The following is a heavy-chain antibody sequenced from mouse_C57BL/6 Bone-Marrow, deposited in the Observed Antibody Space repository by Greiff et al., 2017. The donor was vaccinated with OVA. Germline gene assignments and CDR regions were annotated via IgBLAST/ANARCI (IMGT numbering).Heavy chain of an antibody. Sequence: EVQLQQSGPVLVKPGASVKMSCKASGYTFTDYYMNWVKQSHGKSLEWIEVINPYNGGTSYNQKFKGKATLTVDKSSSTAYMELNSLTSEDSAVYYGARGGQLSLGSLFAYWGQGTLVTVSA. D-gene: IGHD3-2*02. CDR2: INPYNGGT. J-gene: IGHJ3*01. CDR1: GYTFTDYY. V-gene: IGHV1-19*01. CDR3: ARGGQLSLGSLFAY.